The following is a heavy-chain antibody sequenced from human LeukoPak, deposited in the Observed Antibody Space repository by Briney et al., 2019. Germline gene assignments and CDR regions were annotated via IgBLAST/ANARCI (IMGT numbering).Heavy chain of an antibody. J-gene: IGHJ4*02. V-gene: IGHV4-59*01. CDR3: ARLYHDSSGHY. CDR2: IYYSGST. D-gene: IGHD3-22*01. Sequence: SETQSLTCTVSGGSISSYYWSWIRQPPGKGLEWIGYIYYSGSTNYNPSLKSRVTISVDTSKNHFSLKLSSVTAADTAVYYCARLYHDSSGHYWGQGTLVTVSS. CDR1: GGSISSYY.